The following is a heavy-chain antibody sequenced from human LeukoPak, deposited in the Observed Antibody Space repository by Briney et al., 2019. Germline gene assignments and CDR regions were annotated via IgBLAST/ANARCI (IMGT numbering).Heavy chain of an antibody. D-gene: IGHD3-10*01. V-gene: IGHV4-39*01. CDR1: GGSISSSSYY. J-gene: IGHJ4*02. Sequence: SETLSLTCTVSGGSISSSSYYWGWIRQPPGKGLEWIGSIYYSGSTYYNPSLKSRVTISVDTSKNQLSLKLSSVTAADTAVYYCARHNMVRGVIGSDYWGQGTLVTVSS. CDR3: ARHNMVRGVIGSDY. CDR2: IYYSGST.